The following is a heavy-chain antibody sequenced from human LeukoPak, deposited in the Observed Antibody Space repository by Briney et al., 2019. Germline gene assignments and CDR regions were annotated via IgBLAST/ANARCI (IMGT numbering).Heavy chain of an antibody. CDR2: IYTGGST. D-gene: IGHD6-19*01. CDR1: GGSVSSYY. CDR3: ARAAVGWYYFDY. V-gene: IGHV4-4*07. Sequence: SETLSLTCTVSGGSVSSYYWSWIRQPAGKALERIGRIYTGGSTNYNPSLKSRVTMSIDTPKNQFSLKLSSVTAADTAVYYCARAAVGWYYFDYWGQGTLVTVSS. J-gene: IGHJ4*02.